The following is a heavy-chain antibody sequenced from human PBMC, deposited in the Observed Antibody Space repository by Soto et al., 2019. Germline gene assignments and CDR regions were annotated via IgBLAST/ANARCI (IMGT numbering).Heavy chain of an antibody. CDR2: IYPGDSDT. CDR1: GYSFTSYW. Sequence: GESLKLSCTGSGYSFTSYWIGWVRQMPGKGLEWMGIIYPGDSDTRYSPSFQGQVTISADKSISTAYLQWSSLKASDTAMYYCARDGADSSSSDYYYYGMDVWGQGTTVTVSS. CDR3: ARDGADSSSSDYYYYGMDV. D-gene: IGHD6-6*01. J-gene: IGHJ6*02. V-gene: IGHV5-51*01.